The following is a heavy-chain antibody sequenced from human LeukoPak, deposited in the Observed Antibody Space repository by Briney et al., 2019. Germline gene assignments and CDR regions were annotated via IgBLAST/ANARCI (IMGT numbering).Heavy chain of an antibody. J-gene: IGHJ4*02. CDR3: ARDSSRVTTVKY. CDR1: GFTFSSYW. D-gene: IGHD4-17*01. Sequence: GGSLRLSCAASGFTFSSYWMSWVRQALGKGLELVANINQDGSEKYYVDSVKGRFTISRDDAKNSLYLQMNSLRDEDTAVYYCARDSSRVTTVKYWGQGTLVTVSS. CDR2: INQDGSEK. V-gene: IGHV3-7*01.